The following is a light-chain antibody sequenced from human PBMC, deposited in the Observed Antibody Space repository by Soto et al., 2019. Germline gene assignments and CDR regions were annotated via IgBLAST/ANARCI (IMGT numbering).Light chain of an antibody. Sequence: DIQMTQSPSTLSGSVGDRVTNTCRASQTISSWLAWYQQKPGKAPKLLIYKASTLKSGVPSRFSGSGSGTEITLTISSLQPDDFATYYCQHYNSYSEAFGQGTKVDNK. J-gene: IGKJ1*01. CDR3: QHYNSYSEA. CDR2: KAS. V-gene: IGKV1-5*03. CDR1: QTISSW.